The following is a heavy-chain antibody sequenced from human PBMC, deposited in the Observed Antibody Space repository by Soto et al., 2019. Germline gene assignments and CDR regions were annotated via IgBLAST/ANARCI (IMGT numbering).Heavy chain of an antibody. Sequence: GGSLRLSCVGSGFTFSTYSINWVRQAPGKGLEWVSSISSRSDIYYADSVKGRFTISRDNAKNSVSLQMNSLRAEDTAVYYCWREYTAWPHAYGFDDWGQGTTVTVSS. D-gene: IGHD2-2*02. CDR1: GFTFSTYS. J-gene: IGHJ6*02. CDR2: ISSRSDI. V-gene: IGHV3-21*01. CDR3: WREYTAWPHAYGFDD.